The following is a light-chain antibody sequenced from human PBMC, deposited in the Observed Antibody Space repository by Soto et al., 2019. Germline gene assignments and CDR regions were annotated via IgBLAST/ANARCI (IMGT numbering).Light chain of an antibody. CDR3: CSYASTGPYV. V-gene: IGLV2-14*01. Sequence: QSVLTQPASVSGSPGQSITISCTGTSSDVGAYNFVSWYQQYPGKAPKVMIYEVDNRPSGVSNRFSGSKSGNTASLTISGLQAEDEADYYCCSYASTGPYVFGTGTKVTVL. J-gene: IGLJ1*01. CDR2: EVD. CDR1: SSDVGAYNF.